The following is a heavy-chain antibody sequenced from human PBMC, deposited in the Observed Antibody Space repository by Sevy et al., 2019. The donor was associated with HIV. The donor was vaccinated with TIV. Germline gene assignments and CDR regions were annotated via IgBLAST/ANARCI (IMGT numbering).Heavy chain of an antibody. J-gene: IGHJ6*02. V-gene: IGHV3-53*01. CDR3: ARAEGSGSYYYYYYGMDV. Sequence: GGSLRLSCAASGFTVSSNYMSWVRQAPGKGLEWVAVIYSGGSTYYEDSVKGRFPISRDNTKNTLSLQMNSLRAEDTAVYYCARAEGSGSYYYYYYGMDVWGQRTTVTVSS. D-gene: IGHD3-10*01. CDR2: IYSGGST. CDR1: GFTVSSNY.